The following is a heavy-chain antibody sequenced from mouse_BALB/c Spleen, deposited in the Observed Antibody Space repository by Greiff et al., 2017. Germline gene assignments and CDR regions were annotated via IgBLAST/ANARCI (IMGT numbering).Heavy chain of an antibody. Sequence: DVQLQESGPGLVKPSQSLSLTCTVTGYSITSDYAWNWIRQFPGNKLEWMGYISYSGSTSYNPSLKSRISITRDTSKNQFFLQLNSVTTEDTATYYCASWGLRRFAYWGQGTLVTVSA. CDR3: ASWGLRRFAY. CDR1: GYSITSDYA. D-gene: IGHD2-4*01. J-gene: IGHJ3*01. V-gene: IGHV3-2*02. CDR2: ISYSGST.